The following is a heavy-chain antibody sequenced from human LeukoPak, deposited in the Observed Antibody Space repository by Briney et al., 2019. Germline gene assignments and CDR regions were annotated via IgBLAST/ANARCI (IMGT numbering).Heavy chain of an antibody. V-gene: IGHV4-30-4*08. CDR1: GGSISSGGYY. J-gene: IGHJ3*02. D-gene: IGHD4-23*01. CDR2: IYYSGST. CDR3: ASGAVAIDAFDI. Sequence: SETLSLTCTVSGGSISSGGYYWSWIRQPPGKGLEWIGYIYYSGSTYYNPSLKSRVTISVDTSKNQFSLKLSSVTAADTAVYYCASGAVAIDAFDIWGQGTMVTVSS.